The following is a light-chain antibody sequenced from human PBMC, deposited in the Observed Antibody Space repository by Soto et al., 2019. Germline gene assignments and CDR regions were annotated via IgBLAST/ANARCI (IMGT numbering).Light chain of an antibody. J-gene: IGKJ1*01. Sequence: DIPMTQSPSTLSGSVGDRVTITCRASQTISSWLAWYRQKPGKAPKLLIYKASTLTSGVPSRLTGSGSGTEFTLTISSLQPDDFATYYCQHYNSYSEAFGQGTKVELK. CDR1: QTISSW. V-gene: IGKV1-5*03. CDR3: QHYNSYSEA. CDR2: KAS.